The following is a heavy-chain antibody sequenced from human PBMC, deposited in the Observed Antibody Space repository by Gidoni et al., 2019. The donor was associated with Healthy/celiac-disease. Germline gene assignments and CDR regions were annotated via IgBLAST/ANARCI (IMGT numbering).Heavy chain of an antibody. CDR1: GFTFSSYA. CDR3: ASPSNSDYDILTGCFDY. Sequence: QVQLVEYGGGVVQPGRSVRLSCAASGFTFSSYAMHWVRKAPGKGLEWVAVISYDGSNKSYADSVQGRFTISRDNSKNTLYLQMNSLRAEDTAVYYCASPSNSDYDILTGCFDYWGQGTLVTVSS. J-gene: IGHJ4*02. D-gene: IGHD3-9*01. CDR2: ISYDGSNK. V-gene: IGHV3-30-3*01.